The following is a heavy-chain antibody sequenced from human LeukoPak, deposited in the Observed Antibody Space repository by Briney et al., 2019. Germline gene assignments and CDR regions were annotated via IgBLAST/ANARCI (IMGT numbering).Heavy chain of an antibody. J-gene: IGHJ4*02. CDR1: GFTFSSSW. CDR2: ISPDGSST. V-gene: IGHV3-74*01. D-gene: IGHD3-10*01. CDR3: ARGGDWSF. Sequence: GGSLRLSCAVSGFTFSSSWMHWVRQGPGKGLVWFSRISPDGSSTTYADSVKGRFTISRDNAKNTLYLQMNSLRAEDTGVYYCARGGDWSFWGQGTLVTVSS.